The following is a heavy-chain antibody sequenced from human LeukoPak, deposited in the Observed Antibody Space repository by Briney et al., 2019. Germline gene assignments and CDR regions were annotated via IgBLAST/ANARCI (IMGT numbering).Heavy chain of an antibody. V-gene: IGHV3-21*06. J-gene: IGHJ4*02. CDR2: ISSSSSYI. Sequence: PGGSLRLSCAASGFTFSSYSMNWVRLAPGKGLEWVSSISSSSSYIYYADSVKGRFTISRDNAKNSLYLQMNSLRPEDTAVYYCARGLYEYSYGVIDYWGQGTLVTVSS. D-gene: IGHD5-18*01. CDR1: GFTFSSYS. CDR3: ARGLYEYSYGVIDY.